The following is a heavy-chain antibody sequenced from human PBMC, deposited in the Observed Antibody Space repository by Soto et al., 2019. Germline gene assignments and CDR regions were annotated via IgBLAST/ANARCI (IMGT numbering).Heavy chain of an antibody. CDR3: ARGPDLVRGVIITCWFDP. CDR2: ISAYNGNT. CDR1: GYTFTSYG. Sequence: QVQLVQSGAEVKKPGASVKVSCKASGYTFTSYGISWVRQAPGQGLEWMGWISAYNGNTNYAQKLQGRVTMTTDTXTXTXXMELRSLRSDDTAVYYCARGPDLVRGVIITCWFDPWGQGTLVTVSS. D-gene: IGHD3-10*01. V-gene: IGHV1-18*01. J-gene: IGHJ5*02.